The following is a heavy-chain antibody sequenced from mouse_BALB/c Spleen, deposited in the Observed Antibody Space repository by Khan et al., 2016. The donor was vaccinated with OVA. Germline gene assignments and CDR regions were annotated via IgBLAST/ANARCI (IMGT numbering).Heavy chain of an antibody. CDR2: IDPFNGGT. Sequence: IQLVQSGPELMKPGASVKISCKASGYSFSTYYIHWVTRSHGKTLEWIGYIDPFNGGTTYNQKFKGKATLTVDKSSSTAYMHLTNLTSDDSAVYYCARHGSTSWFAYWGQGTLVTVSA. J-gene: IGHJ3*01. D-gene: IGHD1-1*01. V-gene: IGHV1S135*01. CDR1: GYSFSTYY. CDR3: ARHGSTSWFAY.